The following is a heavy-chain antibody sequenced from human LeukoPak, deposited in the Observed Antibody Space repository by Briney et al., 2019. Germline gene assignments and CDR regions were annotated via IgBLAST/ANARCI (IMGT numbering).Heavy chain of an antibody. Sequence: SETLSLTCTVSGGSISSYYWSWIRQPPGKGLERIGSIYYSGSTYYNPSLKSRVTISVDTSKNQFSLKLSSVTAADTAVYYCARGYNYGYRYYYFDYWGQGTLVTVSS. CDR3: ARGYNYGYRYYYFDY. J-gene: IGHJ4*02. V-gene: IGHV4-59*05. CDR1: GGSISSYY. CDR2: IYYSGST. D-gene: IGHD5-18*01.